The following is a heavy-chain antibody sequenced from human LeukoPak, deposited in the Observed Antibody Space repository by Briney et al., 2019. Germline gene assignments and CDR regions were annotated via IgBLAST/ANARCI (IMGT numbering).Heavy chain of an antibody. J-gene: IGHJ4*02. Sequence: PSETLSLTCTVPGGSISSYYWSWIRQPPGKGLEWIGYISYSGSTNYNPSLKSRVTISIDTSKNQFSLKLSSVTAADTAVYYCARGASGYSYGWGQGTLVTVSS. CDR1: GGSISSYY. CDR2: ISYSGST. CDR3: ARGASGYSYG. D-gene: IGHD5-18*01. V-gene: IGHV4-59*01.